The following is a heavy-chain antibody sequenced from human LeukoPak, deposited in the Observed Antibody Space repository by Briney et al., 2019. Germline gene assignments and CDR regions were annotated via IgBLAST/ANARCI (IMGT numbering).Heavy chain of an antibody. CDR1: GFTFTNAW. V-gene: IGHV3-15*01. Sequence: GGSLRLSCEASGFTFTNAWMSWVRQAPGKGLEWVGRIKSKTDGGTTDYAAPVKGRFTISRDDSKNTLYLQMNSLKTEGTAVYYCTTYIAVAGTTWFDPWGQGTLVTVSS. CDR3: TTYIAVAGTTWFDP. J-gene: IGHJ5*02. D-gene: IGHD6-19*01. CDR2: IKSKTDGGTT.